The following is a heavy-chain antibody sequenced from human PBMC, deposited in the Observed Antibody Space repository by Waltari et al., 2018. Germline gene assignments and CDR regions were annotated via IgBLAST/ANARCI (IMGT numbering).Heavy chain of an antibody. CDR3: VRDGLGSGRTRVDV. CDR1: GFSFSSYE. D-gene: IGHD2-2*01. Sequence: EAQLVESGGGLVQPGGSLRLSCAASGFSFSSYELNWVLQGTGKGVEGIAYVSDSINSKWYAGSGKGEFTVSRDNAKNSLHLEMNSLRAEDTATYYCVRDGLGSGRTRVDVWGQGTTVIVSS. CDR2: VSDSINSK. V-gene: IGHV3-48*03. J-gene: IGHJ6*02.